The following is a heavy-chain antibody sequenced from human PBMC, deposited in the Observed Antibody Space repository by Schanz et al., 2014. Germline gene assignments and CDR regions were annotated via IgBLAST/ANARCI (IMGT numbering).Heavy chain of an antibody. D-gene: IGHD3-10*01. CDR2: INVGNGNM. CDR3: ARGRGFYDY. CDR1: GYTFTSYS. J-gene: IGHJ4*02. V-gene: IGHV1-3*01. Sequence: QVQLVQSGPEVEKPGASVKVSCKASGYTFTSYSIHWVRQAPGQGLEWMGWINVGNGNMKYSQKFQGRVTITRDTSASTAYMELSSLTSEDTAVHYCARGRGFYDYWGQGTLVTVSS.